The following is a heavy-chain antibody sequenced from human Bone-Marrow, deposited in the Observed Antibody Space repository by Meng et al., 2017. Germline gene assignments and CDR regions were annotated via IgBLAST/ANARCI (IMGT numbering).Heavy chain of an antibody. CDR2: ISTSGTTETT. CDR3: ARGIYDGSQWLVPDAFDI. J-gene: IGHJ3*02. CDR1: GGSMSGHF. D-gene: IGHD6-19*01. V-gene: IGHV4-4*07. Sequence: SETLSLTCTVSGGSMSGHFWTWIRQPAGKEWEWIGRISTSGTTETTNHNPSLKSRVTMSVDTSKNQFSLRVTSVTAADTAVYYCARGIYDGSQWLVPDAFDIWGQGTMVTVSS.